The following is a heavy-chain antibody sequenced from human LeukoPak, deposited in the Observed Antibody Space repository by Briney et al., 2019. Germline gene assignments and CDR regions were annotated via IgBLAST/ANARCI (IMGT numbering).Heavy chain of an antibody. J-gene: IGHJ4*02. CDR1: GGSVSSGSYY. CDR2: IYYSGST. V-gene: IGHV4-61*01. CDR3: ARDRLGIDY. D-gene: IGHD7-27*01. Sequence: SETLSLTCTVSGGSVSSGSYYWSWIRQPPGKGLEWIGHIYYSGSTNYNPSLKSRVTISVDTSKNQFSLKLSSVTAADTAVYYCARDRLGIDYWGQGTQVTVSS.